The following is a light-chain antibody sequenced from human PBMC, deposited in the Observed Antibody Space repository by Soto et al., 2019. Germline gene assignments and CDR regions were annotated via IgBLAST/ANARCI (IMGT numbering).Light chain of an antibody. CDR1: QYINTR. J-gene: IGKJ1*01. CDR2: QTS. Sequence: EIVLTQSPATLSSFPGDRVTLSCRASQYINTRLAWYQHRPGQAPRLLIYQTSSRATGIPDRFSGSGSGTDFTLTITRLEPEDFAVYYCQQYASSRTFGQGTKVDIK. CDR3: QQYASSRT. V-gene: IGKV3-20*01.